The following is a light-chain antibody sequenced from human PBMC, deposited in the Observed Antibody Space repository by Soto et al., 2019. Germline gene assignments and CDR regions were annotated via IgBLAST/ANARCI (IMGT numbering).Light chain of an antibody. Sequence: QSALTQPASVSGSPGQSITISCTGTSGDVGTYNLVSWYQQHPGRAPKLIIFEVNKRPSGVSNRLSGSKSGNTASLAISGLQGDDEADYHCCSYAGRSNVVCGGGTKVTVL. CDR1: SGDVGTYNL. CDR3: CSYAGRSNVV. J-gene: IGLJ2*01. CDR2: EVN. V-gene: IGLV2-23*02.